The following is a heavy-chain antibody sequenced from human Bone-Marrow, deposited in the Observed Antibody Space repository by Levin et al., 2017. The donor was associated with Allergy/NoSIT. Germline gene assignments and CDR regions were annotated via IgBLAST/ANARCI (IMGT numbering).Heavy chain of an antibody. CDR3: AKGRWLQGLDH. J-gene: IGHJ4*02. CDR1: GFTFDDYA. CDR2: LSWNSAKI. Sequence: SCAASGFTFDDYAMYWVRQVPGKGLEWVSGLSWNSAKIAYADSVRGRFTISRDNAKNSVYLQMNGLRPEDSALYYCAKGRWLQGLDHWGQGTLVTVSS. D-gene: IGHD5-24*01. V-gene: IGHV3-9*01.